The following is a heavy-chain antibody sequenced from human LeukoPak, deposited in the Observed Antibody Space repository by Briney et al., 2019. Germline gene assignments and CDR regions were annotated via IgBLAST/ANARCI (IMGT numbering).Heavy chain of an antibody. D-gene: IGHD2/OR15-2a*01. Sequence: GASVKVSCKSSGFTFTDHYIHWVRQGPGQGREWMGYISPHSTFTSSPQEFQGRVTMTRDTSMTTAYMELTRLTSDDTAVYYCVREGEGPLSKDFDYWGQGTLVTVSS. CDR3: VREGEGPLSKDFDY. CDR2: ISPHSTFT. V-gene: IGHV1-2*02. CDR1: GFTFTDHY. J-gene: IGHJ4*02.